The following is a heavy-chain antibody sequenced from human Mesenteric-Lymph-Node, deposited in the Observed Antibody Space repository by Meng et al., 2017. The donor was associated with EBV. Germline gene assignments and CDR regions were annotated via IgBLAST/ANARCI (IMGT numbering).Heavy chain of an antibody. V-gene: IGHV4-39*06. Sequence: RLQLQDPGPGLVKPSETLSLPCIVSGGSISSSSYYWGWIRQSPGKGLEWIGNIYYSGSIYYNPSLRSRVTISVDTSKNQFSLKLNSVTAADTAVYYCARMGSGAWRYNTDYWGQGTLVTVSS. CDR1: GGSISSSSYY. D-gene: IGHD3-10*01. CDR3: ARMGSGAWRYNTDY. J-gene: IGHJ4*02. CDR2: IYYSGSI.